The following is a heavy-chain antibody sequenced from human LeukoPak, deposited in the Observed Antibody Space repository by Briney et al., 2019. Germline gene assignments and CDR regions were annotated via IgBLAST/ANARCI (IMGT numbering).Heavy chain of an antibody. J-gene: IGHJ4*02. CDR2: IYASGIT. CDR3: ARGEYYYGLGQDY. Sequence: SETLSLTCAVSGASISSGSYYRSWIRQSAGKGLEWIGRIYASGITNYNPSLKSRVSISIDTSKNQFSLNLSSVTAADTAVYYCARGEYYYGLGQDYWGQGTLVTVSS. D-gene: IGHD3-10*01. V-gene: IGHV4-61*02. CDR1: GASISSGSYY.